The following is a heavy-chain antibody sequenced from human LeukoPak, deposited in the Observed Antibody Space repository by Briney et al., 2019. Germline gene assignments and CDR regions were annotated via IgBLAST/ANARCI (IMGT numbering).Heavy chain of an antibody. J-gene: IGHJ4*02. CDR1: GFVFSNSW. CDR3: ARRKELQTTFDY. D-gene: IGHD4/OR15-4a*01. Sequence: GGSLRLSCAASGFVFSNSWMGWVRLAPGKGLEWVANIKEHGSETYYVDSVKGRFIISRDNAKNSLDLQMNSLRDEDTAVYYCARRKELQTTFDYWGQRTLVTVSS. CDR2: IKEHGSET. V-gene: IGHV3-7*01.